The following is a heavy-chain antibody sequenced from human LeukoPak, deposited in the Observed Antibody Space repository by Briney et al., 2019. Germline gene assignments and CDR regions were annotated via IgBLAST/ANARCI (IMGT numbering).Heavy chain of an antibody. J-gene: IGHJ4*02. CDR1: GGSFSGYY. D-gene: IGHD3-22*01. CDR2: INHSGST. Sequence: SETLSLTCAVYGGSFSGYYWSWLRQPPGKGLEWIGEINHSGSTNYNPSLKSRVTISVDTSKNQFSLKLSSVTAADTAVYYCARGYHPKYYYDSSGYYGRSVNYYFDYWGQGTLVTVSS. CDR3: ARGYHPKYYYDSSGYYGRSVNYYFDY. V-gene: IGHV4-34*01.